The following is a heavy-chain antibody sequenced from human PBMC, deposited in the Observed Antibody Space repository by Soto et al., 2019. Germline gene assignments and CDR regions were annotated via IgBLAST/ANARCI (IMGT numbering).Heavy chain of an antibody. V-gene: IGHV3-66*01. CDR1: GFTVSSNY. CDR3: ARERLRNYYDFWSGYYQLSPEYFDY. J-gene: IGHJ4*02. Sequence: PGGSLRLSCAASGFTVSSNYMSWVRQAPGKGLEWVSVIYSGGSTYYADSVKGRFTISRDNSKNTLYLQMNSLRAEDTAVYYCARERLRNYYDFWSGYYQLSPEYFDYWGQGTLVTVSS. CDR2: IYSGGST. D-gene: IGHD3-3*01.